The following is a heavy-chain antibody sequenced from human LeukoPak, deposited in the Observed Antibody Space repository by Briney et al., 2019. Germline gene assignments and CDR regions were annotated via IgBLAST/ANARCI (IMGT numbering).Heavy chain of an antibody. D-gene: IGHD4-11*01. CDR1: GFTFSSYS. V-gene: IGHV3-21*01. J-gene: IGHJ5*02. CDR3: ARATVTTNWFDP. Sequence: GGSLRLSCAASGFTFSSYSMNWVRQAPGKGLEWVSSISSSSSYICYADSVKGRFTISRDNAKNSLYLQMNSLRAEDTAVYYCARATVTTNWFDPWGQGTLVTVSS. CDR2: ISSSSSYI.